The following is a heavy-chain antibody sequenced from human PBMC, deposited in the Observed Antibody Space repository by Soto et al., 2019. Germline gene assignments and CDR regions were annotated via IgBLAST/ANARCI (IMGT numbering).Heavy chain of an antibody. V-gene: IGHV1-18*01. J-gene: IGHJ6*03. Sequence: ASVKVSCKASGYTFTSYGISWVRQAPGQGLEWMGWISAYNGNTNYAQKLQGRVTMTTDTSTSTAYMELRSLRSDDTAGYYCASDLGTRGYSSSWDNYYYYYMDVWGKGTTVTVSS. CDR2: ISAYNGNT. CDR1: GYTFTSYG. D-gene: IGHD6-13*01. CDR3: ASDLGTRGYSSSWDNYYYYYMDV.